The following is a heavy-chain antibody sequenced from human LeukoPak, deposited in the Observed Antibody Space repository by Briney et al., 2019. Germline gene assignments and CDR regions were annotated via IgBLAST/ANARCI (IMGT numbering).Heavy chain of an antibody. CDR1: GYTFTSYA. CDR2: INAGNGNT. V-gene: IGHV1-3*01. D-gene: IGHD6-19*01. CDR3: ARDRGDKTQQWPGDY. J-gene: IGHJ4*02. Sequence: ASVKVSCKASGYTFTSYAMHWLRQAPGQRLEGRGWINAGNGNTKYSQKFQGRVTITRDTSASTAYMELSSLRSEDTAVYYCARDRGDKTQQWPGDYWGQGTLVTVSS.